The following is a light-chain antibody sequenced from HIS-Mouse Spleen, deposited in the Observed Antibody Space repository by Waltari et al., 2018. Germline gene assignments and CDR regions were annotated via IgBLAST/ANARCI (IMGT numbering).Light chain of an antibody. CDR1: NIGSKS. V-gene: IGLV3-21*02. J-gene: IGLJ1*01. Sequence: SYVLTQPPSVSVAPGQTARITCGGNNIGSKSVHWYQQKPGQAPVLVVYDDSDRPSGSPERFPGSTSGNTATLTISRVEAGDEADYYCQVWDSSSDHYVFGTGTKVTVL. CDR3: QVWDSSSDHYV. CDR2: DDS.